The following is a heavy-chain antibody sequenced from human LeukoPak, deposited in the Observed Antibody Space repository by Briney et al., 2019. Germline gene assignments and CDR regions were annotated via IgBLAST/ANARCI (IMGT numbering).Heavy chain of an antibody. CDR1: GFTFRNCA. V-gene: IGHV3-23*01. J-gene: IGHJ4*02. CDR2: ISGTGYNT. D-gene: IGHD3-10*01. CDR3: AKHVSGSLFYFDY. Sequence: GGSLRLSCAASGFTFRNCAMGWVRQAPGKGLEWVSGISGTGYNTYYADSVKGRFPISRDNSKNTLYLQMNSLGAEDTAVYYCAKHVSGSLFYFDYWGQRTLVTVSS.